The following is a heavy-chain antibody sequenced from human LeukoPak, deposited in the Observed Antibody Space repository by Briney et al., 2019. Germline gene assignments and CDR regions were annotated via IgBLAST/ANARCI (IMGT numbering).Heavy chain of an antibody. CDR1: GFTFSRHG. V-gene: IGHV3-33*08. CDR3: AREAAWGNWYFDH. CDR2: IGDTGRAK. J-gene: IGHJ2*01. Sequence: QTGRSLRLSCAASGFTFSRHGMHWVRQAPGKGLEWVAVIGDTGRAKYYADSVEGRFTASRDNFKNTLYLEMNSLRYDDTALYYCAREAAWGNWYFDHWGRGTLVTVSS. D-gene: IGHD3-16*01.